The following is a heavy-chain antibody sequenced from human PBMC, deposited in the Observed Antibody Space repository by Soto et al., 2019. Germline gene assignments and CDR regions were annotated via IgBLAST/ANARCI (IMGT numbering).Heavy chain of an antibody. J-gene: IGHJ4*02. V-gene: IGHV4-34*01. CDR2: INHNGST. CDR3: ARVGEMVRGLIITRGLNY. Sequence: SETLSLTCAVYGESFSGYSWNWIRQSPEKGLEWIGEINHNGSTNYNPSLKSRITISVDTSKNQFSLKLSSVTAADTAVYYCARVGEMVRGLIITRGLNYWGQGTLVTVS. D-gene: IGHD3-10*01. CDR1: GESFSGYS.